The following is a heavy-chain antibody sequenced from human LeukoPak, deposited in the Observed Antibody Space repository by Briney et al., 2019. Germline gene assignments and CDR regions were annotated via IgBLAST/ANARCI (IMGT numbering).Heavy chain of an antibody. Sequence: ASVKVSCKASGYTFTSYGISWVRQAPGQGLEWMGWISAHNGNTNYAQKLQGRVTMTTDTSASTAYMELRSLRSDDTAVYYCARDLISSIAARPFHYWGQGTLVTVSS. D-gene: IGHD6-6*01. V-gene: IGHV1-18*01. J-gene: IGHJ4*02. CDR1: GYTFTSYG. CDR3: ARDLISSIAARPFHY. CDR2: ISAHNGNT.